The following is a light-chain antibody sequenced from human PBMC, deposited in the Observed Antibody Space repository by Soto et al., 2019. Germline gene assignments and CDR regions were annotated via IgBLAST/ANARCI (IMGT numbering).Light chain of an antibody. Sequence: EIVLTQSPATLSLSPGERVTLSCRASQSVSNPLAWYQQKPGQPPRLLIYDVSNRATGIPDRFSGSGSGTDFTLTITRLEPEDFAVYFCHQRYNWPRVTFGQGTRLEIK. J-gene: IGKJ5*01. CDR2: DVS. CDR3: HQRYNWPRVT. CDR1: QSVSNP. V-gene: IGKV3-11*01.